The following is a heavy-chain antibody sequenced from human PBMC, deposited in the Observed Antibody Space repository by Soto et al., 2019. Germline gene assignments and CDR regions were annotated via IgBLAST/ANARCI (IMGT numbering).Heavy chain of an antibody. J-gene: IGHJ6*02. CDR3: ARGPYSSSWYHYYYGMDV. CDR2: INAGNGNT. CDR1: GYTFTSYA. Sequence: GASVKVSCKASGYTFTSYAMHWVRQAPGQRLEWMGWINAGNGNTKYSQKFQGRVTITRDTSASTAYMELSSLRSEDTAVYYCARGPYSSSWYHYYYGMDVWGQGTTVTVPS. D-gene: IGHD6-13*01. V-gene: IGHV1-3*01.